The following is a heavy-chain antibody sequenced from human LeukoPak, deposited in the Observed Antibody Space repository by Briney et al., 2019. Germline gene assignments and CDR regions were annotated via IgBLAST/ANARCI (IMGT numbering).Heavy chain of an antibody. D-gene: IGHD2-21*01. Sequence: GGSLRPSCAASGFTFSSYGMHWVRQAPGKGLEWVAFIRYDGSNKYYADSVKGRFTISRDNSKNTLYLQMNSLRAEDTAVYYCAKDLRPYSRTAFDIWGQGTMVTVSS. CDR3: AKDLRPYSRTAFDI. CDR2: IRYDGSNK. J-gene: IGHJ3*02. V-gene: IGHV3-30*02. CDR1: GFTFSSYG.